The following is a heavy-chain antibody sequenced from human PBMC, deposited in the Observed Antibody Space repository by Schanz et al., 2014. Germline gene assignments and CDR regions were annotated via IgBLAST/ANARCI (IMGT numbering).Heavy chain of an antibody. CDR2: INVYNGDT. V-gene: IGHV1-18*04. Sequence: QVQLVQSGSEVKKPGASVKVSCKASGYTFPSYGISWVRQAPGQGLEWMGWINVYNGDTKFAKTFQDTVTLTTDTSTSTAYMELRSLRSDATAVYYCARNIIATARAYDIWGQGTMVTVSS. CDR1: GYTFPSYG. J-gene: IGHJ3*02. CDR3: ARNIIATARAYDI. D-gene: IGHD6-13*01.